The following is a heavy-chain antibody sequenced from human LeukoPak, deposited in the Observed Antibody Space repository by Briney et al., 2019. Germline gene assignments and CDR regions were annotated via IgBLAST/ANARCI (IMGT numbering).Heavy chain of an antibody. CDR2: ISGSRSYT. Sequence: GGSLRLSCAASGFTFSSYAMSWVRQAPGKGLEWVSAISGSRSYTYYADSVKGRFTISRDNSKNTLYLQMNSLRAEDTAVYYCAKRGVYRGYYYYYMDVWGKGTTVTISS. J-gene: IGHJ6*03. CDR1: GFTFSSYA. CDR3: AKRGVYRGYYYYYMDV. D-gene: IGHD3-10*01. V-gene: IGHV3-23*01.